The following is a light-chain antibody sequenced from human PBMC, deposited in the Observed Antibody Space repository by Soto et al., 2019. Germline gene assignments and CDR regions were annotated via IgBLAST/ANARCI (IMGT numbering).Light chain of an antibody. J-gene: IGKJ1*01. CDR3: QQYGSS. Sequence: EIVLTQSPGTLSLSPGERVTFSCRASQSVSSSYLAWYQQKPGQAPRLLIYGASSRATGIPDRFSGSGSGTDFTLTISRLEPEDFAVYYCQQYGSSFGQGTKVEIK. CDR2: GAS. CDR1: QSVSSSY. V-gene: IGKV3-20*01.